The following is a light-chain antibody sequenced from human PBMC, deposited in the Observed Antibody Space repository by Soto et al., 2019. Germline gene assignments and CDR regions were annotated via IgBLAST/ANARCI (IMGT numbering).Light chain of an antibody. V-gene: IGLV3-25*02. J-gene: IGLJ1*01. CDR3: QSANSSGVYPV. CDR2: KDT. Sequence: SYELTQSPSVSVSAGETARLTCSGDTLTKQYARWYQQRPGQPPILVIYKDTERPSGIPERFSGSTTGTTVTLTINAAQAEDEADYYCQSANSSGVYPVFGAGTNVTVL. CDR1: TLTKQY.